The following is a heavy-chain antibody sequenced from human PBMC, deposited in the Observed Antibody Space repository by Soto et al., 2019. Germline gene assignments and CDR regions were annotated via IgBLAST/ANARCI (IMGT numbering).Heavy chain of an antibody. Sequence: GRFLRASSAASGVTCGSYSMHRVRQAPGKGLEWVSSISSSSSYIYYADSVKGRFTISRDNAKNLLYVQMNSLRAEDPAVYYCARHSSGSYFDYWGQGTLVTVPS. J-gene: IGHJ4*02. CDR3: ARHSSGSYFDY. D-gene: IGHD6-19*01. V-gene: IGHV3-21*01. CDR1: GVTCGSYS. CDR2: ISSSSSYI.